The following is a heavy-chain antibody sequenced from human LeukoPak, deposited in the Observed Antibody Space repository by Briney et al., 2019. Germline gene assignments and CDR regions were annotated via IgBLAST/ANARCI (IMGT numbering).Heavy chain of an antibody. D-gene: IGHD2-2*01. V-gene: IGHV3-23*01. J-gene: IGHJ5*02. CDR1: GFTFSNYW. CDR3: AKEGGYCSSTSCYGNWFDP. CDR2: ISGSGGST. Sequence: GGSLRLSCAASGFTFSNYWMSWVRQAPGKGLEWVSAISGSGGSTYYADSVKGRFTISRDNSKNTLYLQMNSLRAEDTAVYYCAKEGGYCSSTSCYGNWFDPWGQGTLVTVSS.